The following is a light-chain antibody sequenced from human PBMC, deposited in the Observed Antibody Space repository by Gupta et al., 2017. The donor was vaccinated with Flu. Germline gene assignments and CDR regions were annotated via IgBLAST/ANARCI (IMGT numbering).Light chain of an antibody. CDR1: QSVSTTY. V-gene: IGKV3-20*01. Sequence: EIVLTQSPGTLSLSPGERATLSCRASQSVSTTYLAWYQQRPGQAPRLLMYGTSNRATGIPDRFSGSGSGTDFTLTISRLEPEDFAVYYCQEYGTSSSYTFGQGTKLEIK. CDR3: QEYGTSSSYT. CDR2: GTS. J-gene: IGKJ2*01.